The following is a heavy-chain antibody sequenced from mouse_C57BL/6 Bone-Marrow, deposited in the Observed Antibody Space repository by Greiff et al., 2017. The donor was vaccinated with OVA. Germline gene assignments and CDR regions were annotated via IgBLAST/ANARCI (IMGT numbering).Heavy chain of an antibody. V-gene: IGHV14-4*01. Sequence: VQLQQSGAELVRPGASVKLSCTASGFNIKDDYMHWVKQRPEQGLEWIGWIDPGNGDTEYASKFQGKATITADTSSNTAYLQLSSLTSEDTAVYYCTTYAVYFDYWGQGTTLTVSS. J-gene: IGHJ2*01. CDR1: GFNIKDDY. CDR2: IDPGNGDT. CDR3: TTYAVYFDY.